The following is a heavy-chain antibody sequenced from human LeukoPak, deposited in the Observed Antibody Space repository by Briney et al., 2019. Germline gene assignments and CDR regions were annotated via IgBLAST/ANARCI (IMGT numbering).Heavy chain of an antibody. CDR2: IWYDGSNK. CDR3: AKGDYGDYDY. J-gene: IGHJ4*02. D-gene: IGHD4-17*01. CDR1: GFGLSDTS. V-gene: IGHV3-33*06. Sequence: GGSLRLSCRASGFGLSDTSVTWVRQAPGKGLEWVAVIWYDGSNKYYADSVKGRFPISRDNSKNTLYLQMNSLRAEDTAVYYCAKGDYGDYDYWGQGTLVTVSS.